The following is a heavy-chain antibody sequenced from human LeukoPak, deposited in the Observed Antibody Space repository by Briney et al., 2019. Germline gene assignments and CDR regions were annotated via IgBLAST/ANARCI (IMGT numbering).Heavy chain of an antibody. V-gene: IGHV3-11*04. CDR3: AGSYCSSTSCRSYYYYYYMDV. Sequence: GGSLSLSCAASGFTFSDYYMSWIRQAPGKGLEWVSYISSSGSTIYYADSVKGRFTISRDNAKNSLYLQMNSLRAEDTSLYQCAGSYCSSTSCRSYYYYYYMDVGGKGTTVTVSS. J-gene: IGHJ6*03. D-gene: IGHD2-2*01. CDR1: GFTFSDYY. CDR2: ISSSGSTI.